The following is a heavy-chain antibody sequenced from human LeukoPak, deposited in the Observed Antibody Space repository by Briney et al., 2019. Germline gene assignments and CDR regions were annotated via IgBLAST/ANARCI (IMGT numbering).Heavy chain of an antibody. V-gene: IGHV3-30*18. D-gene: IGHD6-13*01. Sequence: PGGSLRLSCAASGFTFSSYGMHWVRQAAGKGLEWVAVISYDGSNKYYADSVKGRFTISRDNSKNPLYLQMNSLRAEDTAVYYCAKVGFSSSWYHYYYYGMDVWGQGTTVTVSS. J-gene: IGHJ6*02. CDR2: ISYDGSNK. CDR3: AKVGFSSSWYHYYYYGMDV. CDR1: GFTFSSYG.